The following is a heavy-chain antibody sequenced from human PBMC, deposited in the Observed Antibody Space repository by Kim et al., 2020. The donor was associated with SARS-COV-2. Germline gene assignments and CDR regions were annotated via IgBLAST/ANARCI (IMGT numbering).Heavy chain of an antibody. V-gene: IGHV3-23*01. D-gene: IGHD3-9*01. CDR3: AKAPLAYDILTGYFDY. CDR1: GFTFSSYA. CDR2: ISGSGGST. J-gene: IGHJ4*02. Sequence: GGSLRLSCAASGFTFSSYAMSWVRQAPGKGLEWVSAISGSGGSTYYADSVKGRFTISRDNSKNTLYLQMNSLRAEDTAVYYCAKAPLAYDILTGYFDYWGQGPLVTVSS.